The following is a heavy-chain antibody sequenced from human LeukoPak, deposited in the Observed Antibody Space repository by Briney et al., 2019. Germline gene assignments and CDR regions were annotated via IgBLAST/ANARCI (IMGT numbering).Heavy chain of an antibody. CDR1: GYTFTSYG. CDR3: ARDPRDCGGDCYPPYNWFDP. J-gene: IGHJ5*02. CDR2: ISAYNGNT. Sequence: ASVKVSCKASGYTFTSYGISWVRQAPGQGLEWMGWISAYNGNTNYAQKLQGRVTMTTDTSTSTAYMELRSLRSDDTAVYYCARDPRDCGGDCYPPYNWFDPWGQGTLVTVSS. V-gene: IGHV1-18*01. D-gene: IGHD2-21*01.